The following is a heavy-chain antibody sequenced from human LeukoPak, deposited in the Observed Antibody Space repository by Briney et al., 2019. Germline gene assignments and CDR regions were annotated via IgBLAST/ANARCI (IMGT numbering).Heavy chain of an antibody. CDR3: AKVLTYYYDSSVVLKGGYYFDY. J-gene: IGHJ4*02. CDR2: ISGSGGST. Sequence: PGGSLRLSCAASGFTFSSYAMSWVRQAPGKGLEWVSAISGSGGSTYYADSVKGRFTTSRDNSKNTLYLQMNSLRAEDTAVYYCAKVLTYYYDSSVVLKGGYYFDYWGQGTLVTVSS. V-gene: IGHV3-23*01. CDR1: GFTFSSYA. D-gene: IGHD3-22*01.